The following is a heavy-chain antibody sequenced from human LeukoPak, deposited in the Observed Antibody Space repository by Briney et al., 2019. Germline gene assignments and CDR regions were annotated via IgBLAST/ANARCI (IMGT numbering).Heavy chain of an antibody. CDR1: GGSISSSSYY. V-gene: IGHV4-39*07. Sequence: PSETLSLTCTVSGGSISSSSYYWGWIRQPPGKGLEWIGEINHSGSTNYNPSLKSRVTISVDTSKNQFSLKLSSVTAADTAAYYCARGRSGGSWGQGTLVTVSS. D-gene: IGHD2-15*01. CDR2: INHSGST. J-gene: IGHJ4*02. CDR3: ARGRSGGS.